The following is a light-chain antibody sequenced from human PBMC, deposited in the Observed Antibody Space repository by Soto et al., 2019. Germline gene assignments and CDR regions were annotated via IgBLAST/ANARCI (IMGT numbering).Light chain of an antibody. CDR1: SSDVGGYNS. V-gene: IGLV2-14*01. CDR2: EVI. Sequence: QSALTQPASVSGSPGQSITISCTGTSSDVGGYNSVSWFQQHPGKAPQLIIYEVINRPSGVSNRFSGSKSGSTASLTISGLQAEDETDYYCSSYTSTSAWVFGGGTKVTVL. J-gene: IGLJ3*02. CDR3: SSYTSTSAWV.